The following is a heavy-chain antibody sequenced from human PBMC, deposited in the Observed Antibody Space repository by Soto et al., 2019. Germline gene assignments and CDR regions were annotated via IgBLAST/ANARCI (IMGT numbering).Heavy chain of an antibody. CDR2: IGTAGDT. CDR3: ARRFREYSGYDYFDY. J-gene: IGHJ4*02. Sequence: GGSLRLSCAASGFTFSSYDMHWVRQATGKGLEWVSAIGTAGDTYYPGSVKGRFTISRENAKNSLYLQMNSLRAEDTAVYYCARRFREYSGYDYFDYWGQGTLVTVSS. CDR1: GFTFSSYD. V-gene: IGHV3-13*01. D-gene: IGHD5-12*01.